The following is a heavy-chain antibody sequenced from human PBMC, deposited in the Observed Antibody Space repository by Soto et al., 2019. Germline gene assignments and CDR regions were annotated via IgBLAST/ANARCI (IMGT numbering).Heavy chain of an antibody. D-gene: IGHD3-22*01. CDR3: ARHSSGYSDAFDI. V-gene: IGHV3-64*01. J-gene: IGHJ3*02. Sequence: GGSLRLSCAASGFTFSSYAMHWVRQAPGKGLEYVSAISSNGGSTYYANSVKGRFTISRDNSKNTLYLQMGSLRAEDMAVYYCARHSSGYSDAFDIWAQGTMVTVSS. CDR2: ISSNGGST. CDR1: GFTFSSYA.